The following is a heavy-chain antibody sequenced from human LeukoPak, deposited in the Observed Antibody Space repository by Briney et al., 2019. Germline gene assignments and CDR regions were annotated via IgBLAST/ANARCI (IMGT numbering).Heavy chain of an antibody. D-gene: IGHD6-19*01. CDR3: AKDMYSSGSNGEGYLQH. CDR1: GFTFNDYA. J-gene: IGHJ1*01. Sequence: GGSLRLSCEASGFTFNDYAMHWVRQAPGKGLEWVSGISWNSGSIGYADSVKGRLTISRDNAKNSLYLHKRLRTEDTALYYCAKDMYSSGSNGEGYLQHWGQGTLVTVSS. CDR2: ISWNSGSI. V-gene: IGHV3-9*01.